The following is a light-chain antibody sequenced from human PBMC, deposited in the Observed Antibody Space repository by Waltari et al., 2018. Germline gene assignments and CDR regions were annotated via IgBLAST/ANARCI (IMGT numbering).Light chain of an antibody. CDR1: QSVSSK. V-gene: IGKV3-15*01. Sequence: EIVMTQSPATLSVSPGERATLSCRASQSVSSKLTWYQQKPGQAPRLIIYGASTRATGTPARFSDSGSGTDFTLTISSLQSEDFAVYYCQQYYNWPPVTFGQGTRLEIK. CDR3: QQYYNWPPVT. J-gene: IGKJ5*01. CDR2: GAS.